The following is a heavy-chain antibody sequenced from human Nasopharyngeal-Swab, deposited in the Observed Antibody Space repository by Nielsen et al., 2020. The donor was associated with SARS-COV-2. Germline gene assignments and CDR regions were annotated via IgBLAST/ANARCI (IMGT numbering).Heavy chain of an antibody. Sequence: GESLKISCAASGFTFSNAWMSLVRQAPGKGLEWVGRIKSKTDGGTTDYAAPVKGRFTISRDDSKNTLYLQMNSLKTEDTAVYYCTARSYYFDYWGQGTLVTVSS. D-gene: IGHD6-19*01. CDR1: GFTFSNAW. J-gene: IGHJ4*02. CDR3: TARSYYFDY. V-gene: IGHV3-15*01. CDR2: IKSKTDGGTT.